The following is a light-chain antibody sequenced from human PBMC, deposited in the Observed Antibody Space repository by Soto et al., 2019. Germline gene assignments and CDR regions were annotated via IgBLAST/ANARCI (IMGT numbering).Light chain of an antibody. V-gene: IGKV3-20*01. CDR3: QQYGSSGT. CDR1: QSVSSSS. Sequence: EVVFTQSPGTLSWSPGERATLSCRASQSVSSSSLAWYQQKPGQAPRLLIYGASNRATGIPDRFSGSGSGTDFTLTISRLEPEDFAVYYCQQYGSSGTFGQGTKVDIK. J-gene: IGKJ1*01. CDR2: GAS.